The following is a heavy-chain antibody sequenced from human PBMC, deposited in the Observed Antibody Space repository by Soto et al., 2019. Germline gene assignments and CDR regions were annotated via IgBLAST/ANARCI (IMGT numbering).Heavy chain of an antibody. V-gene: IGHV3-23*01. J-gene: IGHJ6*02. CDR1: GFTFSSYA. CDR2: ISGSGGST. CDR3: TKARSMTIVGVVILTDDHGMDV. Sequence: GGSLRLSCAASGFTFSSYAMSWVRQAPGKGLEWVSAISGSGGSTYYADSVKGRFTISRDNSKNTPYLQMNSLRAEDTAVYYCTKARSMTIVGVVILTDDHGMDVRRQRTTVTVSS. D-gene: IGHD3-3*01.